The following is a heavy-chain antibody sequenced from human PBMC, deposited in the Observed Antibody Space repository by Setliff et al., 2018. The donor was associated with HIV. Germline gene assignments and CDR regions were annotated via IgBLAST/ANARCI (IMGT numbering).Heavy chain of an antibody. V-gene: IGHV7-4-1*02. J-gene: IGHJ4*01. D-gene: IGHD3-16*01. CDR3: AREHLLGDMSIPDN. Sequence: ASVKVSCKASGYTFTSYGISWVRQAPGQGLEWMGWIDTKTGKPTYAQAFRGRFVFSVDTSVSTAYLQINSLEIEDTATYFCAREHLLGDMSIPDNWGQGTLVTVSS. CDR1: GYTFTSYG. CDR2: IDTKTGKP.